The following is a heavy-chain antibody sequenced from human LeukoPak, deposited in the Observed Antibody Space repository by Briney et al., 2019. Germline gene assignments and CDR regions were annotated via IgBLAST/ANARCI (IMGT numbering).Heavy chain of an antibody. CDR3: ARNPPSTMPPPTGDS. Sequence: PSETLSLTCTVSGGSISSYYWSWIRQPPGKGLEWIGEINHGGSTNYNPSLKSRVTISLDKSKNQLSLKLSSVTAADTAVYFCARNPPSTMPPPTGDSWGQGTLVTVSS. J-gene: IGHJ4*02. CDR1: GGSISSYY. CDR2: INHGGST. D-gene: IGHD2-2*01. V-gene: IGHV4-59*12.